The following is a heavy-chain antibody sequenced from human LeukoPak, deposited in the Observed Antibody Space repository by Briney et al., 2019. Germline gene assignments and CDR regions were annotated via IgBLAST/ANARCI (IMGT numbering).Heavy chain of an antibody. V-gene: IGHV4-39*01. CDR2: FYYGGST. Sequence: SETLSLTCTVSGGSITSSGYYWGWIRQPPGKGLEWIGSFYYGGSTFYNPSLKSRVTISADSSRNPFSLRLTSVTAADTAVYYCARPAQVDYWGQGILVTVSS. CDR3: ARPAQVDY. CDR1: GGSITSSGYY. J-gene: IGHJ4*02.